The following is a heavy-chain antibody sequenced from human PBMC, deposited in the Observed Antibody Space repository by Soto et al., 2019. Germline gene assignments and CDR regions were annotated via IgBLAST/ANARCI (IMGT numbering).Heavy chain of an antibody. D-gene: IGHD1-7*01. V-gene: IGHV1-8*02. CDR1: GYTFTSYG. J-gene: IGHJ6*03. CDR3: ARGRRKLRYSYYYTDV. CDR2: MNPNSGNT. Sequence: ASVKVSCKASGYTFTSYGINWVRQATGQGLEWMGWMNPNSGNTGYAQKFQGRVTMTRNTSISTAYMELSSLRSEDTAVYYCARGRRKLRYSYYYTDVCGKATTVTVS.